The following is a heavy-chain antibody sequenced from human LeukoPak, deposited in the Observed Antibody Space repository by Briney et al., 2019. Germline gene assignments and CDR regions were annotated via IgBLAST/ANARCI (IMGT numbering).Heavy chain of an antibody. CDR1: GYIFTGYY. D-gene: IGHD3-16*01. CDR2: INPNSGDT. J-gene: IGHJ4*02. Sequence: VSVKVSCKASGYIFTGYYMHWVRQAPGQGLEWMGWINPNSGDTNYAQKFQGRVTMTRDTSISTAYMELSRLRSDDTAVYYCARVRYRLAETYIDYWGQGTLVTVSS. CDR3: ARVRYRLAETYIDY. V-gene: IGHV1-2*02.